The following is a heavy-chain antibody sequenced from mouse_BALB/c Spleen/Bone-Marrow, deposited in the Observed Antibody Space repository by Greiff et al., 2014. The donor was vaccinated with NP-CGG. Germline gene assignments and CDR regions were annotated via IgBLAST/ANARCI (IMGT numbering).Heavy chain of an antibody. CDR1: GYTFTTYT. Sequence: VQLQQSGAELARPGASVKMSCKASGYTFTTYTMHWVKQRPGQGLEWIGYINSSSGYTNYNQKFKDKATLTADKSSSTAYMQLSSLTSEDSAVYFCAKRDIYYGYDGNAMDYWGQGTSVTVSS. CDR2: INSSSGYT. CDR3: AKRDIYYGYDGNAMDY. V-gene: IGHV1-4*01. D-gene: IGHD2-2*01. J-gene: IGHJ4*01.